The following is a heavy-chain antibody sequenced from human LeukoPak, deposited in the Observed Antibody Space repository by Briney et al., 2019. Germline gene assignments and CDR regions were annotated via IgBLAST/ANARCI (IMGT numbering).Heavy chain of an antibody. J-gene: IGHJ4*02. CDR2: ISGSGGST. D-gene: IGHD3-22*01. CDR1: GFTFSSYA. V-gene: IGHV3-23*01. Sequence: GGSLRLSCAASGFTFSSYAMSWVRQAPGKGLEWVSAISGSGGSTYYADSVEGRFTISRDNSKNTLYLQMNSLRAEDTAVYYCAIERSRWDYYDSSGYFNYWGQGTLVTVSS. CDR3: AIERSRWDYYDSSGYFNY.